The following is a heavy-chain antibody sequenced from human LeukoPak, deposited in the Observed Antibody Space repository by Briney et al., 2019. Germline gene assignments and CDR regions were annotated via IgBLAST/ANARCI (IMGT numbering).Heavy chain of an antibody. J-gene: IGHJ4*02. Sequence: SVKVSCKASGGTFSSYAISWVRQAPGQELEWMGGIIPIFGTANYAQKFQGRVTITADESTSTAYMELSSLRSEDTAVYYCATQPQYCSSTSCYSDYWGQGTLVTVSS. CDR1: GGTFSSYA. V-gene: IGHV1-69*01. D-gene: IGHD2-2*01. CDR2: IIPIFGTA. CDR3: ATQPQYCSSTSCYSDY.